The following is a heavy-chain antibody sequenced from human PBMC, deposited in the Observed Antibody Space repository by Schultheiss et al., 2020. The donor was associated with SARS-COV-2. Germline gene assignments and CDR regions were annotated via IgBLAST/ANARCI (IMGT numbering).Heavy chain of an antibody. V-gene: IGHV3-7*01. CDR1: GFTFRNYW. D-gene: IGHD6-13*01. CDR3: ARAKYSSSYDY. Sequence: GGSLRLSCAASGFTFRNYWMDWVRQAPGKGLQWVANIKQDGSVQHYVDSVRGRFIISRDNAKNSLDLQMNSLRAEDTAVYYCARAKYSSSYDYWGQGTLVTVSS. J-gene: IGHJ4*02. CDR2: IKQDGSVQ.